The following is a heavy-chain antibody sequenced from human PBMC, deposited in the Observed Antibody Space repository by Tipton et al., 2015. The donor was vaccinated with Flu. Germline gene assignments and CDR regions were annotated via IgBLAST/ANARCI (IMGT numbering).Heavy chain of an antibody. V-gene: IGHV1-2*02. CDR3: ARDGFRVDTDTPFY. D-gene: IGHD5-18*01. Sequence: QSGPEVKKPGASVKVSCKASGYTFTGYYMHWVRQAPGQGLEWMGWINPNSGGTNYAQKFQGRVTMTRDTSISTAYMELSRLRCDDTAVYYCARDGFRVDTDTPFYWGQGTLVTVSS. J-gene: IGHJ4*02. CDR1: GYTFTGYY. CDR2: INPNSGGT.